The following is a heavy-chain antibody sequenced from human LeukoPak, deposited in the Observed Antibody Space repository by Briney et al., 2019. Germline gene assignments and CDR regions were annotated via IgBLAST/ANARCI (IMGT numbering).Heavy chain of an antibody. CDR1: GFTFSNYW. V-gene: IGHV3-7*01. J-gene: IGHJ4*02. CDR3: AIATTGRGAFGS. D-gene: IGHD1-1*01. CDR2: IKQDGSEK. Sequence: GGSLRLSCAASGFTFSNYWMTWVRQAPGKGLEWMASIKQDGSEKYYVDSVKGRFTISRDNSKNSLSLQMNSLTAEDTAIYYCAIATTGRGAFGSWGQGTLVSVSS.